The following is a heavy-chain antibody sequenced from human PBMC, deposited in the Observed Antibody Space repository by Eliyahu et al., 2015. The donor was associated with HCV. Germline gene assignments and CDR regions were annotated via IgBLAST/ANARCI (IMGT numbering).Heavy chain of an antibody. CDR1: GFTFSXYA. Sequence: QVQLVESGGGVVQPGRSLRLSCAAXGFTFSXYAMHWVRQAPGKGLGWVAVISYDGSNKYYADSVKGRFTISRDNSKNTLYLQMNSLRAEDTTVYYCARLTHEHRYYYDSSGYYWGQGTLVTVSS. J-gene: IGHJ4*02. V-gene: IGHV3-30-3*01. CDR3: ARLTHEHRYYYDSSGYY. CDR2: ISYDGSNK. D-gene: IGHD3-22*01.